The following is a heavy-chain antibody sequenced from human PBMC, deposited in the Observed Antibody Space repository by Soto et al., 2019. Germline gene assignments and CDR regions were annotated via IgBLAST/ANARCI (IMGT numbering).Heavy chain of an antibody. CDR2: ISAYNGNT. V-gene: IGHV1-18*01. D-gene: IGHD4-17*01. J-gene: IGHJ6*02. CDR1: GYTFTSYG. CDR3: ARDRGLRRYYGMDV. Sequence: AASVKVSCKASGYTFTSYGISWVRQAPGQGLEWMGWISAYNGNTNYAQKLQGRVTMTTDTSTSTAYMELRSLRSDDTAVYYCARDRGLRRYYGMDVWGQGTTVTVSS.